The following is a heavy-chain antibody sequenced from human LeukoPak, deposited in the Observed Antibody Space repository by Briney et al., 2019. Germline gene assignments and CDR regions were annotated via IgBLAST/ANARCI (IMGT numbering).Heavy chain of an antibody. Sequence: GGSLRLSCAASVFTFRTYAMSWVRQAPGKGLEWVSGISDSGDGTYYAESVKGRFTISRDNSKNTVFLQMNSLRADDTAKYYCAKDKAPGSWHTPSGFWGQGTLVTVSS. V-gene: IGHV3-23*01. CDR1: VFTFRTYA. CDR3: AKDKAPGSWHTPSGF. J-gene: IGHJ4*02. D-gene: IGHD6-13*01. CDR2: ISDSGDGT.